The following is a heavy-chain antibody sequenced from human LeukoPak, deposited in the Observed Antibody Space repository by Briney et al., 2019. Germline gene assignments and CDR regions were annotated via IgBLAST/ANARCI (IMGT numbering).Heavy chain of an antibody. CDR1: GYTFTGYF. CDR2: INPNSGGT. Sequence: ASVKVSCEASGYTFTGYFMHWVRQAPGQGLEWMGRINPNSGGTNYAQKFQGRVTMTRDTSISTAYMELSRLRSDDTAVYYCARDKSDFWTPYIDYWGQGTLITVSS. CDR3: ARDKSDFWTPYIDY. V-gene: IGHV1-2*06. J-gene: IGHJ4*02. D-gene: IGHD3/OR15-3a*01.